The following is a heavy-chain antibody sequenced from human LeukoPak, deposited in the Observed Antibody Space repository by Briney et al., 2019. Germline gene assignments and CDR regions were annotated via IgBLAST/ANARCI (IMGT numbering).Heavy chain of an antibody. CDR3: ARERGGYGTRGYYQHLSGFDY. Sequence: AVKVSCKASGGTFRSSAISWVRQAPGQGLEWMGAIIPIFGTVNYAQKFQGRVMIGTFETTSKDYMDMSSLRSEDTAVYYWARERGGYGTRGYYQHLSGFDYWGQGTLVTVSS. CDR2: IIPIFGTV. V-gene: IGHV1-69*05. J-gene: IGHJ4*02. CDR1: GGTFRSSA. D-gene: IGHD3-22*01.